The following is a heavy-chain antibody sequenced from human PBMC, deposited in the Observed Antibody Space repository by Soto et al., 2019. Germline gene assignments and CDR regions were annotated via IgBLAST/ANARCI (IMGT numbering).Heavy chain of an antibody. J-gene: IGHJ4*02. D-gene: IGHD3-10*02. CDR3: GRVGHVLAETFDS. CDR2: INPRDGKT. CDR1: GYTFTSHY. V-gene: IGHV1-46*01. Sequence: QVQLVQSGPEVKKPGASVKIACKASGYTFTSHYIHWVRHAPGQGFQWMGIINPRDGKTTYAQSFQGKITMTRDTSTSTLYLELTSLTSEDTALYYCGRVGHVLAETFDSWGQGTLVTVSS.